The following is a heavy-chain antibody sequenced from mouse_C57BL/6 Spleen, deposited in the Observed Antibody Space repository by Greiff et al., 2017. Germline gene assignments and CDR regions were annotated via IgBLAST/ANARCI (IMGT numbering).Heavy chain of an antibody. V-gene: IGHV2-9-1*01. CDR2: IWTGGGT. J-gene: IGHJ4*01. CDR1: GFSLTSYA. CDR3: ARVPYDYDGGYAMDY. Sequence: VNVVESGPGLVAPSQSLSITCTVSGFSLTSYAISWVRQPPGKGLEWLGVIWTGGGTNYNSALKSRLSISKDNSKSQVFLKMNSLQTDDTARYXCARVPYDYDGGYAMDYWGQGTSVTVSS. D-gene: IGHD2-4*01.